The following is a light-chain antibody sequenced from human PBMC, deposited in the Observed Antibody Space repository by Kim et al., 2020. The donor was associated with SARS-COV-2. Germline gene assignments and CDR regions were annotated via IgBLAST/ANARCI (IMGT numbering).Light chain of an antibody. J-gene: IGKJ1*01. CDR2: DAF. CDR3: QQRGNWPLT. V-gene: IGKV3-11*01. CDR1: QSVGSS. Sequence: EIVLTQSPGTLSLSPGERATLSCRASQSVGSSFAWNQQKPGQAPRLLIYDAFSRATGIPARFSGSGSGTDFTLTISSLEPEDFAVYYCQQRGNWPLTFGQGTKVDIK.